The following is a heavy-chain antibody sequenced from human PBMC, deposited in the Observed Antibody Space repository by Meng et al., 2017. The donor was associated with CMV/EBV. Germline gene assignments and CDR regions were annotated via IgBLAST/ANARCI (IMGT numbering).Heavy chain of an antibody. D-gene: IGHD3-3*01. CDR3: ARDFRAVPVLRFLEWSSYGMDV. CDR1: GDSVSSNSAA. V-gene: IGHV6-1*01. J-gene: IGHJ6*02. Sequence: SQTLSLTCAISGDSVSSNSAAWNWIRQSPSRGLEWLGRTYYRSKWYNDYAVSVKSRITINPDTSKNQFSLQLNSVTPEDTAAYYCARDFRAVPVLRFLEWSSYGMDVWGQGTTVTVSS. CDR2: TYYRSKWYN.